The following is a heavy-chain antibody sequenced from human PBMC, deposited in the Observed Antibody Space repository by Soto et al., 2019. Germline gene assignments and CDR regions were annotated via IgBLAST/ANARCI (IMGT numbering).Heavy chain of an antibody. CDR2: ISGSGGST. CDR3: AKDRWCSGGSCLLISPKENWFDP. CDR1: GFTFSSYA. V-gene: IGHV3-23*01. J-gene: IGHJ5*02. Sequence: GGSLRLSCAASGFTFSSYAMSWVRQAPGKGLEWVSAISGSGGSTYYADSVKGRFIISRDNSKNTLYLQMNSLRAEDTAVYYCAKDRWCSGGSCLLISPKENWFDPWGQGTLVTVSS. D-gene: IGHD2-15*01.